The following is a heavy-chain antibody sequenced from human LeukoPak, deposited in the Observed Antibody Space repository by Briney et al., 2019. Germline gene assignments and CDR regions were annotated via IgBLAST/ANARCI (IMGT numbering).Heavy chain of an antibody. CDR1: GGSFSSYY. V-gene: IGHV4-59*01. CDR2: IYYSGST. Sequence: PSETLSLTCTVSGGSFSSYYWSWIRQPPGKGLEWIGYIYYSGSTNYNPSLKSRVTISVDTSKNQFSLKLSSVTAADTAVYYCARDQGVEWEPHFDYWGQGTLVTVSS. CDR3: ARDQGVEWEPHFDY. D-gene: IGHD1-14*01. J-gene: IGHJ4*02.